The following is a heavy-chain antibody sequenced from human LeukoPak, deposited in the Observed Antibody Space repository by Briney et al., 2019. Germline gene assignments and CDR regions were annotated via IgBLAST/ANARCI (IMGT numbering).Heavy chain of an antibody. D-gene: IGHD7-27*01. CDR1: GGSISSGSYY. Sequence: SETLSLTCTVSGGSISSGSYYWSWIRQPAGKGLEWIGRIYTSGSTNYNPSLKSRVTISVDTSKNQFSLKLSSVTAADTAVYYCAKESNWGSLSSTRFDYWGQGTLVTVSS. CDR3: AKESNWGSLSSTRFDY. J-gene: IGHJ4*02. CDR2: IYTSGST. V-gene: IGHV4-61*02.